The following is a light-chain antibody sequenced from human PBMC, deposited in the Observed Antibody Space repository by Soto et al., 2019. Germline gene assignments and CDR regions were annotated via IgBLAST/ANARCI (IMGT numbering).Light chain of an antibody. V-gene: IGKV3-11*01. CDR3: QQRSNWPPYT. CDR1: QSVSSY. CDR2: DAS. J-gene: IGKJ2*01. Sequence: EIVLTQSPATLSLSPRERATLSCRASQSVSSYLAWYQQKPGQAPRLLIYDASNRATGIPARFSGSGSGTDFPLTISSLEPEDFAVYYCQQRSNWPPYTFGQGTKLEIK.